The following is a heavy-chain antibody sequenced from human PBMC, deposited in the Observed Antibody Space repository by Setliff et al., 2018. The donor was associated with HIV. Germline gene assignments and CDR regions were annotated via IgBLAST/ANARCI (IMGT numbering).Heavy chain of an antibody. Sequence: PGGSLRLSCAASGFTFSSYAMSWVRQAPERGLEWVSAISGSGGNTYYADSVKGRFTISRDNAKNSLYLQMNSLRAEDTAVYYCARGFNYYYYYGMDVWGQGTTVTVSS. J-gene: IGHJ6*02. V-gene: IGHV3-23*01. CDR3: ARGFNYYYYYGMDV. CDR2: ISGSGGNT. CDR1: GFTFSSYA.